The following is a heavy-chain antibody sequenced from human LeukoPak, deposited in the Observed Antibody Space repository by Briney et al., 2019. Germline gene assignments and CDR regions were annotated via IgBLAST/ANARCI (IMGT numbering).Heavy chain of an antibody. V-gene: IGHV4-59*01. J-gene: IGHJ3*02. CDR1: GGSISSYY. Sequence: SETLSLTCTVSGGSISSYYWSWIRQPPGKGLEWTGYIYYSGSTNYNSSLKSRVTISVDTSKNQFSLKLSSVTAADTAVYYCARSYDILTGYTDAFDIWGQGTMVTVSS. CDR3: ARSYDILTGYTDAFDI. CDR2: IYYSGST. D-gene: IGHD3-9*01.